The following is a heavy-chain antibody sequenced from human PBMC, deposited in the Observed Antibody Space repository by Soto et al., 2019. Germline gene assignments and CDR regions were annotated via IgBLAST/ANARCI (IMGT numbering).Heavy chain of an antibody. CDR2: IGASGDIT. CDR3: AKDDFTDRGDDYFDY. D-gene: IGHD2-21*02. V-gene: IGHV3-23*01. CDR1: GFSFTNFA. J-gene: IGHJ4*02. Sequence: GGSLRLSCAASGFSFTNFAMSWVRQAPGKGLGWVAGIGASGDITWYADSVKGRLSISRDNSKNTLYLQLNSLRFEDTAVYYCAKDDFTDRGDDYFDYWGPGTLVTVSS.